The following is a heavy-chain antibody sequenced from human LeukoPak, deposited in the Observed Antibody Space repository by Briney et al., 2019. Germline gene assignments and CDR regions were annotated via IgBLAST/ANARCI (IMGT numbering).Heavy chain of an antibody. Sequence: GGSLRLSCAASGFTFSSHAMSWVRQAPGKGLEWVAVISYDGSNKYYADSVKGRFTISRDNSKNTLYLQMNSLRAEDTAVYYCAKDPYGDDDAFDIWGQGTMVTVSS. V-gene: IGHV3-30*18. CDR3: AKDPYGDDDAFDI. CDR1: GFTFSSHA. CDR2: ISYDGSNK. J-gene: IGHJ3*02. D-gene: IGHD4-17*01.